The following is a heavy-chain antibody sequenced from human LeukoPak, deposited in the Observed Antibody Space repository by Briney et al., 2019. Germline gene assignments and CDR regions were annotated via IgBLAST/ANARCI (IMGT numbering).Heavy chain of an antibody. V-gene: IGHV3-23*01. J-gene: IGHJ6*03. Sequence: GGSLRLSCAASGFTFSSYSMNWVRQAPGKGLEWVSAISGSGGSTYYADSVKGRFTISRDNSKHTLYLQMNSLRAEDTAVYYCAKEGESSSPYYYYYMDVWGKGTTVTVS. D-gene: IGHD6-13*01. CDR1: GFTFSSYS. CDR3: AKEGESSSPYYYYYMDV. CDR2: ISGSGGST.